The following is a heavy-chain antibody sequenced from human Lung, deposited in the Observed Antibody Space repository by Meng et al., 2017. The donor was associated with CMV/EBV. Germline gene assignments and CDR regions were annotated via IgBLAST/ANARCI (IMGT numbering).Heavy chain of an antibody. J-gene: IGHJ4*02. CDR1: GFTFSDYA. CDR3: ARHTIDGSTWCFGD. V-gene: IGHV3-30-3*01. Sequence: SLKISCAASGFTFSDYAMHWVRQAPGKGLEWVTVISNAGSIKYYADSVKGRFTISRDNSRNTLYLQLNSLRAEDTAVYYCARHTIDGSTWCFGDWGQGXLVTVSS. CDR2: ISNAGSIK. D-gene: IGHD6-13*01.